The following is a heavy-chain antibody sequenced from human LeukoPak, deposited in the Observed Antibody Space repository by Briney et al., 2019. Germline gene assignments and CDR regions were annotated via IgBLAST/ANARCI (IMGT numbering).Heavy chain of an antibody. J-gene: IGHJ2*01. V-gene: IGHV1-18*01. CDR3: ARGGSSGWYRWYFDL. CDR2: ISAYNGNT. CDR1: GYTFTSYG. D-gene: IGHD6-19*01. Sequence: VASVKVSCKASGYTFTSYGISWVRQAPGQGLEWMGWISAYNGNTNYAQKLQGRVTMTTDTSTSTAYMELRSLRSDDTAVYYCARGGSSGWYRWYFDLWGRGTLVTVSS.